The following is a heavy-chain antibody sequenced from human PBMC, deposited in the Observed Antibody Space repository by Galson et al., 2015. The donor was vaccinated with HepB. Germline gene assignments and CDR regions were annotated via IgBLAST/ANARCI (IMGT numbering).Heavy chain of an antibody. Sequence: ETLSLTCTVSGGSISSSSYYWGWIRQPPGKGLEWIGSIYYSGSTYYNPSLTSRVTISVDTSKNHFSLELSSVTAADTAVYYCASTKYYYDSSGYLEDDAFDIWGQGTMVTVSS. J-gene: IGHJ3*02. CDR2: IYYSGST. CDR3: ASTKYYYDSSGYLEDDAFDI. CDR1: GGSISSSSYY. V-gene: IGHV4-39*01. D-gene: IGHD3-22*01.